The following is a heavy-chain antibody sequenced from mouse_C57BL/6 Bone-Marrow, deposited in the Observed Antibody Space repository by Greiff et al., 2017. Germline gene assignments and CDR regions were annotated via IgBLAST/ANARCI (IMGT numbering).Heavy chain of an antibody. V-gene: IGHV1-4*01. CDR2: INPSSGYT. J-gene: IGHJ2*01. CDR3: ASVALDY. CDR1: GYTFTSYT. Sequence: LVESGAELARPGASVKMSCKASGYTFTSYTMHWVKQRPGQGLEWIGYINPSSGYTKYNQKFKDKATLTADKSSSTAYMQLSSLTSEDSAVYYCASVALDYWGQGTTLTVSS. D-gene: IGHD1-1*01.